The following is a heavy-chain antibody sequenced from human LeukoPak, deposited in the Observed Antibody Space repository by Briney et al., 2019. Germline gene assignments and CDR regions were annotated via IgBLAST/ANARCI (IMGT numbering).Heavy chain of an antibody. CDR2: ISSSGSTM. D-gene: IGHD3-10*01. CDR1: GFTFSDYY. V-gene: IGHV3-11*01. CDR3: GRDGSGSPDY. Sequence: GGSLRLSCTASGFTFSDYYMSWIRQAPGKGLEWVSYISSSGSTMFYADSVKGRFTISRDNAKNSLYLQMNSLRVEDTAVYYCGRDGSGSPDYWGQGTLVTVSS. J-gene: IGHJ4*02.